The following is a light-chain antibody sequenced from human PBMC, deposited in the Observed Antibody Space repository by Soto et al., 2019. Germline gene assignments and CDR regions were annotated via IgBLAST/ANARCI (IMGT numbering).Light chain of an antibody. Sequence: IGLTQYPTTPSLSPRGRAPLLCGASQTVSSSYLAWYQLKPGLAPRLLFYDASNRAPGIPDRFSGSGSGTDFTLTISGLEPEDFAVYYCQQYGSPPLTFGGGTKVDIK. CDR2: DAS. V-gene: IGKV3D-20*01. CDR1: QTVSSSY. J-gene: IGKJ4*01. CDR3: QQYGSPPLT.